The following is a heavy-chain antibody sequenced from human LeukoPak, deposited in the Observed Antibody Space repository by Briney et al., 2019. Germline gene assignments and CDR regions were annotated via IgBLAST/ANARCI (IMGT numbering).Heavy chain of an antibody. CDR2: IWYYGSNK. CDR1: GFTFSGYR. Sequence: GRPLRLPCAASGFTFSGYRMHWLRQAPAKALEWVAVIWYYGSNKYYADSVKGRFNIPRDNSKNTLYLQMNSLRAEDTAVYYCARDTGIAMGSPFDYWGQGTLVTVSS. CDR3: ARDTGIAMGSPFDY. V-gene: IGHV3-33*01. J-gene: IGHJ4*02. D-gene: IGHD6-19*01.